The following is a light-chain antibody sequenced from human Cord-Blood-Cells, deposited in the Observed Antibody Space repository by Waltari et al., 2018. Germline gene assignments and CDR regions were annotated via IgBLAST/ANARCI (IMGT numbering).Light chain of an antibody. Sequence: EIVLTQSPATLSLSPGESATLYCSASQSVSSYLAWYQQKSGQAPRLLIYDASNRATGIPARFSGSGSGTDFTLTISSLEPEDVAVYYCQQRSNWITFGQGTRLEIK. CDR2: DAS. J-gene: IGKJ5*01. CDR1: QSVSSY. V-gene: IGKV3-11*01. CDR3: QQRSNWIT.